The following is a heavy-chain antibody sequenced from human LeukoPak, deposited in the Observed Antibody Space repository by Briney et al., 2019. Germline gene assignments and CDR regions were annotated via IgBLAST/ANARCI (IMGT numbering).Heavy chain of an antibody. J-gene: IGHJ4*02. CDR3: ARNYGGNSCPDY. D-gene: IGHD4-23*01. CDR2: ISYDGGNK. Sequence: PRRSLRLSCAASGFTFSSYAMHWVRQAPGKGLEWVAVISYDGGNKYYADSVKGRFTISRDNSKSTLYLQMNSLRAEDTAVYYCARNYGGNSCPDYWGQGTLVTVSS. CDR1: GFTFSSYA. V-gene: IGHV3-30-3*01.